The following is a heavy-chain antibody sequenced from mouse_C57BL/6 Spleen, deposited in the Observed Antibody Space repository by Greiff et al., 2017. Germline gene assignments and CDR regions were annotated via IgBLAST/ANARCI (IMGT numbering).Heavy chain of an antibody. V-gene: IGHV5-17*01. Sequence: DVKLVESGGGLVKPGGSLKLSCAASGFTLSDYGMHWVRQAPEKGLEWVAYISSGSSTIYYADTVKGRFTISRDNAKNTLFLQMTSLRSEDTAMYYCARGGYGSSPYWYFDVWGTGTTVTVSS. CDR1: GFTLSDYG. CDR2: ISSGSSTI. CDR3: ARGGYGSSPYWYFDV. J-gene: IGHJ1*03. D-gene: IGHD1-1*01.